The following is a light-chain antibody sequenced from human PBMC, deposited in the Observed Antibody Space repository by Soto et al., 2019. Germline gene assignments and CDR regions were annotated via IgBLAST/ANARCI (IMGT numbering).Light chain of an antibody. CDR3: QQRYNFPRT. CDR2: ATS. J-gene: IGKJ1*01. Sequence: DIQMTQSPASLSASVGDRVTITCRASQNIVTYLNWYLQKPGQAPKLLIYATSSLQSGVPPRFSGSGSGTECSFTISSLQPEDFATYFCQQRYNFPRTFGQGTKVDIK. V-gene: IGKV1-39*01. CDR1: QNIVTY.